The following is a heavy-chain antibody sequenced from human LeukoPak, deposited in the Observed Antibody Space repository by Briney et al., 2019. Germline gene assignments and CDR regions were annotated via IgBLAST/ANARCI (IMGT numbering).Heavy chain of an antibody. CDR1: VFTFSSYA. D-gene: IGHD6-13*01. Sequence: GGSLRLSCAVSVFTFSSYAMSWVRQAPGKGLEWVSVISGSGDTTYHADSVKGRFTISRDNSKNTLYLQMNSLRAEDTAVYYCAKGIRSSSWYCFDYWGQGTLVSVSS. CDR2: ISGSGDTT. CDR3: AKGIRSSSWYCFDY. V-gene: IGHV3-23*01. J-gene: IGHJ4*02.